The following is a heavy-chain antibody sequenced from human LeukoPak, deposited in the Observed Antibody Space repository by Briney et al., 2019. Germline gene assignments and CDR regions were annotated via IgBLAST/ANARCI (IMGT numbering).Heavy chain of an antibody. CDR3: AGSPPGQARWGYYFGF. Sequence: GGSLRLSCAASGFTFSDYWMSWVRQAPGKGLEWLANIAKDGTQTYYVDSVKGRFTVSRDNAKNSLFLEVNTLRAEDTPVYYCAGSPPGQARWGYYFGFLGQGTLGTGSS. CDR2: IAKDGTQT. CDR1: GFTFSDYW. J-gene: IGHJ4*02. D-gene: IGHD3-16*01. V-gene: IGHV3-7*01.